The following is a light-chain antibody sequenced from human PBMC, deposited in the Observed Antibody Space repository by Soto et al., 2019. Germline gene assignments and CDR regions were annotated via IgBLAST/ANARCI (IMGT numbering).Light chain of an antibody. Sequence: QAVVTQEPSLTVSPGGTVTLTCASSSGAVTSGYYPNWFQQKPGQAPRILIYSTSNKHSWAPARFSGSLLGGKAALTLSGVQPEDEAGYYCLLFYGGAWVFGGGTKLTVL. J-gene: IGLJ3*02. CDR1: SGAVTSGYY. CDR3: LLFYGGAWV. CDR2: STS. V-gene: IGLV7-43*01.